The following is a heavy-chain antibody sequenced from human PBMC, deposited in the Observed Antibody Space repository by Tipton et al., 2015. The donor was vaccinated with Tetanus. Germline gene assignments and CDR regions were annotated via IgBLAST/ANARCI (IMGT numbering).Heavy chain of an antibody. CDR2: INNDGSSI. CDR3: AREDGGPTLDYFDS. Sequence: SLRLSCAASGFTFSNHWMHWVRHVPGKGLLWVSRINNDGSSIVYADSVRGRFTISRDNAKNTLYLQMSSLRAEDTAVYYCAREDGGPTLDYFDSWGQGALVIVSS. D-gene: IGHD3-16*01. V-gene: IGHV3-74*03. CDR1: GFTFSNHW. J-gene: IGHJ4*02.